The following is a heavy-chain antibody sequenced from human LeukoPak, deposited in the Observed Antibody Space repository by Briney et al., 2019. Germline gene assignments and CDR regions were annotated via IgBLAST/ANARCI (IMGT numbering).Heavy chain of an antibody. Sequence: PGGSLRLACAASGFTFTIYWMSWVRQAPGKGLEWVANIKEDGSEKYYVDSVKGRFTISRDNAKNSLYLQMNSLRVEDTAVYYCARGGHYCFDNWGQGTLVTVSS. CDR1: GFTFTIYW. V-gene: IGHV3-7*01. CDR2: IKEDGSEK. CDR3: ARGGHYCFDN. J-gene: IGHJ4*01.